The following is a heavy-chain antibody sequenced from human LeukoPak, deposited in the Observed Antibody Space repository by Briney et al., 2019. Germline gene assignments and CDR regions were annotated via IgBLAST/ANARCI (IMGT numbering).Heavy chain of an antibody. V-gene: IGHV1-2*02. CDR3: ATSRDGYNFHYFDY. CDR1: GYTFTGYY. Sequence: ASVKASCKASGYTFTGYYMHWVRQAPGQGLEWMGWINPNSGGTNYAQKFQGRVTMTRDTSISTAYMELSRLRSDDTAVYYCATSRDGYNFHYFDYWGQGTLVTVSS. D-gene: IGHD5-24*01. CDR2: INPNSGGT. J-gene: IGHJ4*02.